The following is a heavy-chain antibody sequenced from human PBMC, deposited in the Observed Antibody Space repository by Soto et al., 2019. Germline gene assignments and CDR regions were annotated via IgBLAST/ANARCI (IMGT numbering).Heavy chain of an antibody. CDR2: ISGSGGSA. CDR3: AKGRPFRPGFQH. Sequence: PGGSLRLSCAASGFTFSSYAMSWVRQAPGKGLEWVSAISGSGGSAYYADSVKGRCTISRDNSKNTLYLQMNSLRAEDTAVYYCAKGRPFRPGFQHWGQGTLVTVSS. D-gene: IGHD3-10*01. CDR1: GFTFSSYA. J-gene: IGHJ1*01. V-gene: IGHV3-23*01.